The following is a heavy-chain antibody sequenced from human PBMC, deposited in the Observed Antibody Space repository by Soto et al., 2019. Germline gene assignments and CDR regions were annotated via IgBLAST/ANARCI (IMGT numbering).Heavy chain of an antibody. J-gene: IGHJ4*02. CDR1: GYTFTGFY. CDR2: TNTDTGGT. CDR3: ARSNAPTVTTPSFDY. Sequence: QVQLVQSGAEVKPPGASVKVSCKASGYTFTGFYIHCVRQAPGQGLEWMGWTNTDTGGTNYADKFKGWVTVTRDTSTSTAYMEVRRLTADDTAVYYCARSNAPTVTTPSFDYWGQGTLVTVSS. V-gene: IGHV1-2*04. D-gene: IGHD4-17*01.